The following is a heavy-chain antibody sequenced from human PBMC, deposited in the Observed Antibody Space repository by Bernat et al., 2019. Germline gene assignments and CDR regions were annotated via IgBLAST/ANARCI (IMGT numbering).Heavy chain of an antibody. CDR1: GFTFSSYG. Sequence: QVQLVESGGGVVQPGRSLRLSCAASGFTFSSYGMHWVRQAPGKGLEWVAVISYDGGNKYYADSVKGRFTLSRDNSKNTLYMQMNSLTPEDTAVYYCARVLYKWNLGDAFDIWGQGTMVTVSS. V-gene: IGHV3-30*03. J-gene: IGHJ3*02. CDR3: ARVLYKWNLGDAFDI. D-gene: IGHD1-7*01. CDR2: ISYDGGNK.